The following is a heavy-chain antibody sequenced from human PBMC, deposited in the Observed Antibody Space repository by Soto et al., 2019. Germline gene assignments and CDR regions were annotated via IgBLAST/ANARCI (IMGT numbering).Heavy chain of an antibody. CDR3: VKGSGSYQVLFGMDV. V-gene: IGHV3-9*01. CDR2: IDWNSGSI. J-gene: IGHJ6*02. D-gene: IGHD2-2*01. CDR1: GFTFDDYA. Sequence: EVQLVESGGGLVQPGRSLRLSCAASGFTFDDYAMHWVLQAPGKGLEWVSGIDWNSGSIDYADSVKGRFTISRDSADKSLYLRMNSLRVEDTALYSCVKGSGSYQVLFGMDVWGQGTTVTVSS.